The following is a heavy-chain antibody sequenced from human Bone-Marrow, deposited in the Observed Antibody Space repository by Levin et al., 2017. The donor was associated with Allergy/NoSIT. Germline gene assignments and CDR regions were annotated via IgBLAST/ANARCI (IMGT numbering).Heavy chain of an antibody. Sequence: ASVKVSCKVSGYTLTELSMHWVRQAPGKGLEWMGGFDPEDGETIYAQKFQGRVTMTEDTSTDTAYMELSSLRSEDTAVYYCAIALYCSGGSCRDYWGQGTLVTVSS. CDR1: GYTLTELS. CDR2: FDPEDGET. J-gene: IGHJ4*02. D-gene: IGHD2-15*01. CDR3: AIALYCSGGSCRDY. V-gene: IGHV1-24*01.